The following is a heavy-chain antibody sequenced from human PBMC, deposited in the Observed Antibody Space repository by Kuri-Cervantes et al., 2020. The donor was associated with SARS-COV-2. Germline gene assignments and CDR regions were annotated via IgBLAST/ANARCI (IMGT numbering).Heavy chain of an antibody. V-gene: IGHV3-13*04. CDR1: GFTFSSYD. Sequence: GESLKISCVASGFTFSSYDMHWVRQATGKGLEWVSAIGTAGDTYYPGSVKGRFTISRENAKNSLYLQMNSLRAGDTAVYYCARGDVQSGVDAFDIWGQGTMVTVSS. J-gene: IGHJ3*02. D-gene: IGHD1-1*01. CDR2: IGTAGDT. CDR3: ARGDVQSGVDAFDI.